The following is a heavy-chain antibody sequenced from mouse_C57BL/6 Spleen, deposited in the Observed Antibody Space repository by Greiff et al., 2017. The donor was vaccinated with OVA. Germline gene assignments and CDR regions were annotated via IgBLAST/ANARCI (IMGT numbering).Heavy chain of an antibody. D-gene: IGHD3-2*02. CDR3: ARDGSGYVSAY. V-gene: IGHV1-82*01. Sequence: VQGVESGPELVKPGASVKISCKASGYAFSSSWMNWVKQRPGKGLEWIGRIYPGDGDTNYNGKFKGKATLTADKSSSTAYMQLSSLTSEDSAVYFCARDGSGYVSAYWGQGTLVTVSA. CDR1: GYAFSSSW. CDR2: IYPGDGDT. J-gene: IGHJ3*01.